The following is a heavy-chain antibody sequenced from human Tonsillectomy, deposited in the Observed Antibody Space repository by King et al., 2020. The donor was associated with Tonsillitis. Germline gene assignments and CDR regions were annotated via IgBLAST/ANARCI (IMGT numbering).Heavy chain of an antibody. D-gene: IGHD2-15*01. V-gene: IGHV3-30*02. CDR3: AKPIKYCSGGSCSFDY. Sequence: QLVQSGGGVVQPGGSLRLSCAASGFTFSSYGIHWVRQAPGKGLEWVAFIRYDGSNKYYADSVKGRFTISRDNSKNTVNLQMNSLRAEDTAVYYYAKPIKYCSGGSCSFDYWGQGALVTVSS. CDR1: GFTFSSYG. J-gene: IGHJ4*02. CDR2: IRYDGSNK.